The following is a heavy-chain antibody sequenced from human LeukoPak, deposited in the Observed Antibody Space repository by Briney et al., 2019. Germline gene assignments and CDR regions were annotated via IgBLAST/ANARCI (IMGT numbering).Heavy chain of an antibody. CDR3: ARPHRGYGGAKNLWFWFDP. D-gene: IGHD1-26*01. Sequence: GGSLRLSCAASGFTFSSYSMNWVRQAPGKGLEWVSYISSSSSTIYYADSVKGRFTISRDNAKNSLYLQMNSLRAEDTAVYYCARPHRGYGGAKNLWFWFDPWGQGTLVTVSS. CDR1: GFTFSSYS. CDR2: ISSSSSTI. J-gene: IGHJ5*02. V-gene: IGHV3-48*01.